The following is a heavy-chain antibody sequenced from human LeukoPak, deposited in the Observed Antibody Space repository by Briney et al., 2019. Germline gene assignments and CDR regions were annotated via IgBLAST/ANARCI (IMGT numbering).Heavy chain of an antibody. CDR3: ARGNYYYYYMDV. CDR1: GGTFSSYA. J-gene: IGHJ6*03. V-gene: IGHV1-69*13. CDR2: IIPIFGTA. Sequence: SVKVSCKASGGTFSSYAISWVRQAPGQGLGWMGGIIPIFGTANYAQKFQGRVTITADESTSTAYMELSSLRSEDTAVYYCARGNYYYYYMDVWGKGTTVTVSS.